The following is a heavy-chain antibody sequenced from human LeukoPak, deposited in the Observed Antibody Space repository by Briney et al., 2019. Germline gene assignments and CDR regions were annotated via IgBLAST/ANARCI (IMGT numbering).Heavy chain of an antibody. D-gene: IGHD5-24*01. Sequence: ASVKVSCKASGYTFTGYYMHWVRQAPGQGLEWMGWINPNSGGTNYAQKFQGRVTMTRDTSISTAYMELSRLRSDDTAVYYCARDMLGGDGYPTWGEPLFDYWGQGTLVTVSS. CDR1: GYTFTGYY. CDR2: INPNSGGT. J-gene: IGHJ4*02. V-gene: IGHV1-2*02. CDR3: ARDMLGGDGYPTWGEPLFDY.